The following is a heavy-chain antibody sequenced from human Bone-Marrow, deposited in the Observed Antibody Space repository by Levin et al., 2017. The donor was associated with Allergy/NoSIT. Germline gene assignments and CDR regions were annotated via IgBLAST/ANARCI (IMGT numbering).Heavy chain of an antibody. Sequence: PGGSLRLSCEGYGDTFSRYWIGWVRQRPGKGLEWMGFIYPPDSDTKYSPSFQGHVTISVDKSITTAYLQWGSLQASDTAIYYCARLEYSSSPEGMDVWGQGTTVTVSS. CDR2: IYPPDSDT. D-gene: IGHD4-11*01. J-gene: IGHJ6*02. V-gene: IGHV5-51*01. CDR3: ARLEYSSSPEGMDV. CDR1: GDTFSRYW.